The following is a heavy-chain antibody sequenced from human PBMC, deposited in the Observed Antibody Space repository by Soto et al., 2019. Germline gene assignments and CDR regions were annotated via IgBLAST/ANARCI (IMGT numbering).Heavy chain of an antibody. Sequence: GGFLRLSCAESGFSCSTYPMNWVRQPSGKWPEWVALISYDGTNKFYADSVKGRLTISRDNSKSTLYLQVDSLRPEDAALYYCARDPKTSGGQHWSFNYFDSWGQGTLVTVSS. CDR2: ISYDGTNK. D-gene: IGHD3-9*01. J-gene: IGHJ4*02. V-gene: IGHV3-30-3*01. CDR1: GFSCSTYP. CDR3: ARDPKTSGGQHWSFNYFDS.